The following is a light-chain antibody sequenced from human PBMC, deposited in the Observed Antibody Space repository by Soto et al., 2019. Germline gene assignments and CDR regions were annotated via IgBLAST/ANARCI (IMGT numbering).Light chain of an antibody. Sequence: ESVVTESPATLYLSTGERATLSCRASQSVSSYLAWYQQKPGQPPRLLIYDASNRATGIPARFSGTVSGTEFTLTISRLKYEDFATYYCQQYYSYPRTFCQGTTVDIK. CDR1: QSVSSY. V-gene: IGKV3-11*01. CDR2: DAS. J-gene: IGKJ1*01. CDR3: QQYYSYPRT.